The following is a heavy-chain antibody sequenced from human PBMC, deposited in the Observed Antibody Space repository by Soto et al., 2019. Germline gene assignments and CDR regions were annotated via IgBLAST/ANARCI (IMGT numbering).Heavy chain of an antibody. Sequence: SVKVSCKASGGTFSSYAISWVRQAPGQGLEWMGGIIPIFGTANYAQKFQGRVTITADESTSTAYMELSSLRSEDTAVYYCARDYYGSGSYYYYYYGMDVWGQGTTVTVSS. CDR1: GGTFSSYA. V-gene: IGHV1-69*13. J-gene: IGHJ6*02. CDR2: IIPIFGTA. D-gene: IGHD3-10*01. CDR3: ARDYYGSGSYYYYYYGMDV.